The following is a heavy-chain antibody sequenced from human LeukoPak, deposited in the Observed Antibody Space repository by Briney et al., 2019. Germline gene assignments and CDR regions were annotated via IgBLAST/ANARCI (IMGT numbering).Heavy chain of an antibody. D-gene: IGHD6-6*01. V-gene: IGHV4-4*07. CDR3: ARVLTIAAHLDTYYYYYMDV. J-gene: IGHJ6*03. CDR1: GGSISSYY. Sequence: PSETLSLTCTVSGGSISSYYWSWIRQPAGKGLEWIGRIYTSGSTNYNPSLKSRVTMSVDTSKNQFSLKLSSVTAADTAVYYCARVLTIAAHLDTYYYYYMDVWGKGTTVTVSS. CDR2: IYTSGST.